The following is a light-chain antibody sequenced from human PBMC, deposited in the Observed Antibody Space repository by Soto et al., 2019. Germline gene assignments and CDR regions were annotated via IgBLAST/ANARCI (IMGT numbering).Light chain of an antibody. CDR2: FAS. V-gene: IGKV3-15*01. J-gene: IGKJ4*01. CDR3: HHYNEWPLT. CDR1: QTVSNN. Sequence: ERVMTQYPATLSVSPGEKATLSCRASQTVSNNLAWYQQKPGQAPRLLIYFASTRATGIPARFSGSGSGTEFTLTISTLQSEDFAVYYCHHYNEWPLTFGGGTKVETK.